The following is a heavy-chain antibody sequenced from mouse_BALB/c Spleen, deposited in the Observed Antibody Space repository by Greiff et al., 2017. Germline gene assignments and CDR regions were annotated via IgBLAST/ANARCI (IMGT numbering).Heavy chain of an antibody. D-gene: IGHD2-13*01. CDR3: ARHDYYAY. Sequence: EVKLVESGGDLVKPGGSLKLSCAASGFTFSSYGMSWVRQTPDKRLEWVATISSGGSYTYYPDSVKGRFTISRDNAKNTLYLQMSSLKSEDTAMYYCARHDYYAYWGQGTLVTVSA. J-gene: IGHJ3*01. CDR2: ISSGGSYT. V-gene: IGHV5-6*01. CDR1: GFTFSSYG.